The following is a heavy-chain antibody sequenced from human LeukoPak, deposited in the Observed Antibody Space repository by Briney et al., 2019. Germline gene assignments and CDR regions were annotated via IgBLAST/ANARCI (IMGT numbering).Heavy chain of an antibody. Sequence: GGSLRLSCAASGFTFSSYAMTWVRQAPGKGLEWVSSINNSGTDTYYEDSVKGRFTISRDNSKNTLFLHINSLSAEDTAVYYCAAAVNTGRAEHYWGQGALVTVSS. D-gene: IGHD4-17*01. J-gene: IGHJ4*02. CDR3: AAAVNTGRAEHY. CDR1: GFTFSSYA. V-gene: IGHV3-23*01. CDR2: INNSGTDT.